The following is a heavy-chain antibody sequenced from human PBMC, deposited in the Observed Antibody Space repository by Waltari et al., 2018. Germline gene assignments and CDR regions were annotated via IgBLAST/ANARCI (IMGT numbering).Heavy chain of an antibody. CDR3: ATESGSHAVVSSFEY. CDR1: GLTLSSFA. Sequence: QVQLVQSGAEVKKPGSSVKVSCKAYGLTLSSFALSWVRQAPGQGLEWMGVSIPFFGTTNYAQKFQGKITITADESTTTSYMEMSSLRSDDTALYYCATESGSHAVVSSFEYWGQGSLVIVSS. CDR2: SIPFFGTT. V-gene: IGHV1-69*01. D-gene: IGHD1-26*01. J-gene: IGHJ4*02.